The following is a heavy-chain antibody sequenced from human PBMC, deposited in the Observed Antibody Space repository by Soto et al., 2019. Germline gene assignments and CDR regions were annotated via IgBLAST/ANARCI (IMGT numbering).Heavy chain of an antibody. J-gene: IGHJ4*02. CDR3: AKGGGQWLVTSDFNF. D-gene: IGHD6-19*01. Sequence: VQLVESGGGVVQPGRSLRLSCAASGFTFSDYAMHWVRQAPGKGLEWVAVVSHDGRNTHYADSVKGRFTISRDSSKNRVSLEMTSLRAADRAVDCCAKGGGQWLVTSDFNFWGQGALVTVSS. V-gene: IGHV3-30*18. CDR1: GFTFSDYA. CDR2: VSHDGRNT.